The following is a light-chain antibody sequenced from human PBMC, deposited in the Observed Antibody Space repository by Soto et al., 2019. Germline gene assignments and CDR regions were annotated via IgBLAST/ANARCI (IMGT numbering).Light chain of an antibody. CDR2: DAS. Sequence: VLPQSTASLSLSPGERATLSCRASLNVNSYLAWYQQKPGQAPRLLIYDASNRAAGIPARFSGSGSGTDFTLTISSLEPEDFAIYYCQQRQYWPPITFGQGTRLEIK. CDR3: QQRQYWPPIT. CDR1: LNVNSY. J-gene: IGKJ5*01. V-gene: IGKV3-11*01.